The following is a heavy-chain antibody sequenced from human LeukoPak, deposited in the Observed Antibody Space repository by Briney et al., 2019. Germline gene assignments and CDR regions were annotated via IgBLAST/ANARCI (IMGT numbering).Heavy chain of an antibody. CDR1: GFTFSDYY. CDR3: AKVRRYCSGGSCYSGFDY. Sequence: GGSLRLSCAASGFTFSDYYMSWIRQAPGKGLEWVSYISSSGSTIYYADSVKGRFTISRDNAKNSLYLQMNSLRAEDTAVYYCAKVRRYCSGGSCYSGFDYWGQGTLVTVSS. D-gene: IGHD2-15*01. J-gene: IGHJ4*02. V-gene: IGHV3-11*04. CDR2: ISSSGSTI.